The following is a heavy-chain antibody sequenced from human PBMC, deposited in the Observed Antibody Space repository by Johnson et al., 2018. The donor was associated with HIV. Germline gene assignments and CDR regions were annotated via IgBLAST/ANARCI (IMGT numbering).Heavy chain of an antibody. Sequence: QMQLVESGGGVVQPGGSLRLSCAASGFTFSSYGMHWVRQAPGKGLEWVAFIRYDGSNKYYADSVKGRFTISRDNSKNTLYLQMDRMRAEDTAQYYCARDQTYSFDIWGQGTMVTVSS. J-gene: IGHJ3*02. CDR3: ARDQTYSFDI. D-gene: IGHD3-10*01. V-gene: IGHV3-30*02. CDR2: IRYDGSNK. CDR1: GFTFSSYG.